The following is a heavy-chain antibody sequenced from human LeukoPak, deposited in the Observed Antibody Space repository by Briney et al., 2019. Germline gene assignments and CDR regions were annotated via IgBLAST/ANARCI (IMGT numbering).Heavy chain of an antibody. CDR3: AREGYSGYDWPGY. CDR1: GFTFSSYT. J-gene: IGHJ4*02. D-gene: IGHD5-12*01. CDR2: ISGSGGST. Sequence: PGGSLRLSCAASGFTFSSYTMSWVRQAPGKGLEWVSAISGSGGSTYYADSVKGRFTISRDNSKNTLYLQMNSLRAEDTAVYYCAREGYSGYDWPGYWGQGTLVTVSS. V-gene: IGHV3-23*01.